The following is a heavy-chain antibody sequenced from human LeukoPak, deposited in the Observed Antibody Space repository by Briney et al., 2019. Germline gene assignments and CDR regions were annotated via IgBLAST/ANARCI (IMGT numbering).Heavy chain of an antibody. CDR1: GGSISSGSYY. CDR3: ARDEEDDYGDLRADAFDI. Sequence: SQTLSLTCTVSGGSISSGSYYWSWIQQPAGKGLEWIGRIYTSGSTNYNPSLKSRVTISVDTSKNQFSLKLSSVTAADTAVYYCARDEEDDYGDLRADAFDIWGQGTMVTVSS. CDR2: IYTSGST. D-gene: IGHD4-17*01. V-gene: IGHV4-61*02. J-gene: IGHJ3*02.